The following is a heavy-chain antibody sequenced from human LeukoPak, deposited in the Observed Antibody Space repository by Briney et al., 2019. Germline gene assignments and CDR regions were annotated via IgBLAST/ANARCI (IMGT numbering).Heavy chain of an antibody. Sequence: GGSLRLSCAASGFTVSNNYMSWVRQAPGKGLEWVSVIYSSGSTFYADSVKGRLTISRDNSKNTLYLQMISLRAEDTAIYYCAKSGGLSGSGRLGVDVWGQGTTVTVSS. CDR2: IYSSGST. CDR1: GFTVSNNY. J-gene: IGHJ6*02. V-gene: IGHV3-53*01. CDR3: AKSGGLSGSGRLGVDV. D-gene: IGHD3-10*01.